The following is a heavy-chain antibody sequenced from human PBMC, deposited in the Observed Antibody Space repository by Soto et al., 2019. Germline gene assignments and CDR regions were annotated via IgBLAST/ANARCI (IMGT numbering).Heavy chain of an antibody. Sequence: QVKLVQSGTEVKKPGASMKVSCKASGYSFATSGISWVRQAPGQGVEWMGWISAYNGNTNYDQKLQDRIIMTTDTSTGTAYLELRSLRSDDTAVYYCARAGQYYDSIGYADWGQGTLVTVPS. J-gene: IGHJ1*01. CDR1: GYSFATSG. CDR3: ARAGQYYDSIGYAD. V-gene: IGHV1-18*01. CDR2: ISAYNGNT. D-gene: IGHD3-22*01.